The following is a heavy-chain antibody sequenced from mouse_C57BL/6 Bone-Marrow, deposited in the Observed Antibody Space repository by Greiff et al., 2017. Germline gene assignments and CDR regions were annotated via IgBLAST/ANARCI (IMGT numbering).Heavy chain of an antibody. CDR1: GFTFSSYG. J-gene: IGHJ3*01. CDR2: ISSGGSYT. V-gene: IGHV5-6*01. Sequence: EVLLVESGGDLVKPGGSLKLSCAASGFTFSSYGMSWVRQTPDKRLEWVATISSGGSYTYYPDSVKGRFTISRDNAKNTLYLQMSNLKSEDTAMYDCESLWLRSWFAYWGQGTLVTVSA. D-gene: IGHD2-2*01. CDR3: ESLWLRSWFAY.